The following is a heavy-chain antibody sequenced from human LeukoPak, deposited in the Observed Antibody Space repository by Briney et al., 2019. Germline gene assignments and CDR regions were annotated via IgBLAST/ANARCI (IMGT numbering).Heavy chain of an antibody. V-gene: IGHV4-39*01. Sequence: SETLSLTCTVSIGSISSSTYSWGWIRQPPGKGLEWIGSISNSGSTYYNPSLRSRVTISVDTSKNQFSLKLTSVTAADTAVYYCSNTNRGWYGVGDYWGQGVLVTVS. D-gene: IGHD6-19*01. J-gene: IGHJ4*02. CDR3: SNTNRGWYGVGDY. CDR2: ISNSGST. CDR1: IGSISSSTYS.